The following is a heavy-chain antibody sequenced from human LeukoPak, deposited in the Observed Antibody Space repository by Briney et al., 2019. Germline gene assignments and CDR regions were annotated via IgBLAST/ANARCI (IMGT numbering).Heavy chain of an antibody. CDR2: ISYDGSNK. V-gene: IGHV3-30*03. J-gene: IGHJ5*02. D-gene: IGHD1-26*01. Sequence: GGSLRLSCAASGFTFSSYGMHWVRQAPGKGLEWVAVISYDGSNKYYADSVKGRFTISRDNSKNTLYLQMNSLRAEDTAVYYCARDIVGATNWFDPWGQGTLVTVSS. CDR1: GFTFSSYG. CDR3: ARDIVGATNWFDP.